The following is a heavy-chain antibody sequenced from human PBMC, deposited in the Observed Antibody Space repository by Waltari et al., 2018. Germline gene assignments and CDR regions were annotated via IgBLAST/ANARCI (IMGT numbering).Heavy chain of an antibody. CDR1: GGSITSHY. CDR3: AGSGKYFDY. J-gene: IGHJ4*02. Sequence: QVQLQESGPGLVKPSETLSLTCDVSGGSITSHYWSWIRQPPGKGLEWIGYIDYSGSTEYKPSLKLRVTISVDTSKSQFSLKLSSVTAADTAVYYCAGSGKYFDYWGQGTLVTVSS. D-gene: IGHD1-26*01. V-gene: IGHV4-59*11. CDR2: IDYSGST.